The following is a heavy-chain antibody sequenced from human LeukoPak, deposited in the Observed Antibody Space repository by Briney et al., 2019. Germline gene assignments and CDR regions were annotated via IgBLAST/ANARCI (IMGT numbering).Heavy chain of an antibody. J-gene: IGHJ6*03. Sequence: SETLSLTCTVSGGSISSYYWSWIRQPAGKGLEWIGRIYTSGSTNYNPSLKSRVTMSVDTSKNQFSLKLSSVTAADTAVYYCARSSVRGVIYYMDVWGKGTTVTVS. D-gene: IGHD3-10*02. CDR3: ARSSVRGVIYYMDV. CDR2: IYTSGST. CDR1: GGSISSYY. V-gene: IGHV4-4*07.